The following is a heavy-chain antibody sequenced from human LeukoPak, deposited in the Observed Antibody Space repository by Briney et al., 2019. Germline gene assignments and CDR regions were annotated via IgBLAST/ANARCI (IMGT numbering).Heavy chain of an antibody. CDR1: GGSISSYY. V-gene: IGHV4-4*07. Sequence: TSETLSLTCTVSGGSISSYYWSWIRQPAGKGLEWIGRIYTSGSTNYNPSLKSRVTMSVDTSKNQFSLKLSSVTAADTAVYYCARAPINNYDFWSGWDYFDYWGQGTLVTVSS. D-gene: IGHD3-3*01. J-gene: IGHJ4*02. CDR2: IYTSGST. CDR3: ARAPINNYDFWSGWDYFDY.